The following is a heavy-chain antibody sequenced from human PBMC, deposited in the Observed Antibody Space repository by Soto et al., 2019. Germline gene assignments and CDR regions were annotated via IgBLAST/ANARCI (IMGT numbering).Heavy chain of an antibody. V-gene: IGHV3-7*01. CDR1: GFTFSSYW. Sequence: GGSLRLXCAASGFTFSSYWMSWVRQAPGKGLEWVANIKQDGSEKYYVDSVKGRFTISRDNAKKSLYLQMNRLRAEDTAVYYCARRRGYCSGGSCRRTHDAFDIWGQGTMVTVSS. CDR2: IKQDGSEK. CDR3: ARRRGYCSGGSCRRTHDAFDI. D-gene: IGHD2-15*01. J-gene: IGHJ3*02.